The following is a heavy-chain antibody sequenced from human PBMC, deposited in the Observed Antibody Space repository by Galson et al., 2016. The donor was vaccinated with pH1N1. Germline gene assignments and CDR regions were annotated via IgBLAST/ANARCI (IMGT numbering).Heavy chain of an antibody. CDR1: GDSVSSNSAA. Sequence: CAISGDSVSSNSAAWNWIRQSPSRGLEWLGRTYYRSKWYNDYAVSVKSRITINPDTSKNQFSLQLNSVTPEDTAVYYCARDGIAAAGIQRDQYYFDYWGQGTLVTVSS. CDR3: ARDGIAAAGIQRDQYYFDY. D-gene: IGHD6-13*01. CDR2: TYYRSKWYN. V-gene: IGHV6-1*01. J-gene: IGHJ4*02.